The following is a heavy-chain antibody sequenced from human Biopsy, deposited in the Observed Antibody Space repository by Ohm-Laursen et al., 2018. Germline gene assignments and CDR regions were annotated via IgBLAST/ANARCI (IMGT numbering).Heavy chain of an antibody. CDR2: ISTYNDDT. CDR3: ARDPGYDFWSGSDPFDI. Sequence: SFVLVSSNTSGYTVTAYGISWVRQARGQGREWLGWISTYNDDTNMAQKFQGRVSMTTDASTRTAYMELRSLRSGDTAIYFCARDPGYDFWSGSDPFDIWGQGTLVTVS. CDR1: GYTVTAYG. J-gene: IGHJ3*02. V-gene: IGHV1-18*04. D-gene: IGHD3-3*01.